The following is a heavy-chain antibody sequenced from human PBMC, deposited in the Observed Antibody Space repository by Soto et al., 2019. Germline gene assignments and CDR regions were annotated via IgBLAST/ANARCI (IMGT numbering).Heavy chain of an antibody. J-gene: IGHJ5*02. CDR3: ASGGNWFDP. D-gene: IGHD3-16*01. V-gene: IGHV4-59*01. CDR1: GGSISNYY. Sequence: TLSLTCNVSGGSISNYYLTWVRQFPEKGLEWIGYMYYNGNINYNPSLKSRVTISIDTSKNQFSLTLKSVTAADTAVYYCASGGNWFDPWGQGVLVTVSS. CDR2: MYYNGNI.